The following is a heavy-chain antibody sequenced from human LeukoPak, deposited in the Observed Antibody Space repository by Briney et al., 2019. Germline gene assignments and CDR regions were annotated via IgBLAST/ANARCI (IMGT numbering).Heavy chain of an antibody. Sequence: ASVKVSCKASGYTFKNYDINWVRQATGQGLEWMGWMNPNSGNTGFAQKFQDRVTMTRNTSISTAYMELSSLRSEDTAVYYCARVPRITGTGPPRRFDYWGQGTLVTVSS. V-gene: IGHV1-8*02. CDR3: ARVPRITGTGPPRRFDY. J-gene: IGHJ4*02. D-gene: IGHD1-20*01. CDR2: MNPNSGNT. CDR1: GYTFKNYD.